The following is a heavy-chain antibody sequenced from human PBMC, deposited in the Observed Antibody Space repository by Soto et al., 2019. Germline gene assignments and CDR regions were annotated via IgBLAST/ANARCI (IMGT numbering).Heavy chain of an antibody. V-gene: IGHV4-34*01. D-gene: IGHD2-15*01. Sequence: SETLSLTCAVYGGSFSDYYWSWIRQPPGKGLEWLGEINHSGSTNYNPSLKSRITISVDTSNNQFSLKLTSVTAADTAVYYCARGKTYCTSVSCYVQFAYWGQGTLVTVSS. CDR2: INHSGST. CDR1: GGSFSDYY. J-gene: IGHJ4*02. CDR3: ARGKTYCTSVSCYVQFAY.